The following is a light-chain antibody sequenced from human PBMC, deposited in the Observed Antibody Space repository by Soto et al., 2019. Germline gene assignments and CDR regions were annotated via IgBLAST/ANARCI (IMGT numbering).Light chain of an antibody. J-gene: IGLJ1*01. V-gene: IGLV1-47*01. Sequence: LTQAPSVSGTPGQRVTISCSGSSSNIGSNSVYWYQHLTGTAPKLLIYRNNQRPSGVPDRISGSKSDTSSSLAISGLRSEDEADYYCATWDDSLSGFVFGTGTKVTVL. CDR3: ATWDDSLSGFV. CDR2: RNN. CDR1: SSNIGSNS.